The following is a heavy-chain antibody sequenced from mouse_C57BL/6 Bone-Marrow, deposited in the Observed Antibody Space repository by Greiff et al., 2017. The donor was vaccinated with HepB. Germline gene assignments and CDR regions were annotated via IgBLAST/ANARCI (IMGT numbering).Heavy chain of an antibody. Sequence: VQLQQSGPGLVQPSQSLSITCTVSGFSLTSYGVHWVRQSPGKGLEWLGVIWSGGSTDYNAAFISRLSISKDNSKSQVFFKMNSLQADDTAIYYCDRSGYGSWGYAMDYWGQGTSVTVSS. CDR3: DRSGYGSWGYAMDY. CDR2: IWSGGST. V-gene: IGHV2-2*01. D-gene: IGHD1-1*01. CDR1: GFSLTSYG. J-gene: IGHJ4*01.